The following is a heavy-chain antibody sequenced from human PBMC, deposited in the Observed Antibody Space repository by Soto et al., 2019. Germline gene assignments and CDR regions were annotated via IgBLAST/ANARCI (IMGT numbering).Heavy chain of an antibody. J-gene: IGHJ6*02. Sequence: ASVKVSCKASGYTFTGYYMHWVRQAPGQGLEWMGWINAGNGNTKYSQKFQGRVTITRDTSASTAYMELSSLRSEDTAVYYCARDRRLRGAVAYYYGMDVWGQGTTVTVSS. D-gene: IGHD3-3*01. CDR3: ARDRRLRGAVAYYYGMDV. CDR2: INAGNGNT. CDR1: GYTFTGYY. V-gene: IGHV1-3*01.